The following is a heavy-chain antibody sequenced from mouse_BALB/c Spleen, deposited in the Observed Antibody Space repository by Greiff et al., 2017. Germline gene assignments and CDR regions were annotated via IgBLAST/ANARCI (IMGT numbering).Heavy chain of an antibody. V-gene: IGHV2-9*02. J-gene: IGHJ4*01. Sequence: QVQLQQSGPGLVAPSQSLSITCTVSGFSLTGYGVNWVRQPPGKGLEWLGVIWAGGSTNYNSALMSRLSISKDNSKSQVFLKMNSLQTDDTAMYYCARDQSYAMDYWGQGTSVTVSS. CDR1: GFSLTGYG. CDR2: IWAGGST. CDR3: ARDQSYAMDY.